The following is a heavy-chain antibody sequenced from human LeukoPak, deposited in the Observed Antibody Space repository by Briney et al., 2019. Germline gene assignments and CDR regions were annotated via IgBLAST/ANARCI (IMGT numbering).Heavy chain of an antibody. CDR3: AREWGLESSGYYYAY. J-gene: IGHJ4*02. CDR1: GGIFSMFT. V-gene: IGHV1-69*13. CDR2: ITPIFGTA. D-gene: IGHD3-22*01. Sequence: SVTVSCTASGGIFSMFTISWVRQAPGQGFEWMGGITPIFGTASFAQKFQGRVSITADESTSTAFMELSSLRSEDTAVYYCAREWGLESSGYYYAYWGQGTLVTVSS.